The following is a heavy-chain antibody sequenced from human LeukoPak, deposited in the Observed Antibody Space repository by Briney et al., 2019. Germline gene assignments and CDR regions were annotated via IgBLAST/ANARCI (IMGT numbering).Heavy chain of an antibody. J-gene: IGHJ5*02. V-gene: IGHV1-8*01. CDR1: GYTFTSYD. Sequence: ASVKVSCKASGYTFTSYDINWVRQATGQGLEWMGWMNPNSGNTGYAQKFQGRVTMTRNTSISTAYKELSSLRSEDTAVYYCANRSFDWLLSGWFDPWGQGTLVTVSS. CDR2: MNPNSGNT. D-gene: IGHD3-9*01. CDR3: ANRSFDWLLSGWFDP.